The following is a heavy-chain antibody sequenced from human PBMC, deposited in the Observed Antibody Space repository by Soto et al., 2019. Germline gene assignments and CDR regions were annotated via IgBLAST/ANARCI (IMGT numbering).Heavy chain of an antibody. V-gene: IGHV3-33*01. D-gene: IGHD2-15*01. CDR2: IWYDGSNK. J-gene: IGHJ6*02. CDR1: GFTFSSYG. Sequence: QVQLVESGGGVVQPGGSLSLSCAASGFTFSSYGMHWVRQAPGKGLEWVAVIWYDGSNKYYADSVKGRFTISRDNSKNTLYLQMNTLRAEDTALYYCARDRGGCSGGSCYLAYYGMDDWGQGTTVTVSS. CDR3: ARDRGGCSGGSCYLAYYGMDD.